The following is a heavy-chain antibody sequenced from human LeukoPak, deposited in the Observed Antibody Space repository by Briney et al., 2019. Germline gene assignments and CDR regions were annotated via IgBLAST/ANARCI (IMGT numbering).Heavy chain of an antibody. J-gene: IGHJ4*02. CDR3: ATAGTSWDYFDY. V-gene: IGHV1-46*01. CDR2: INPSGGST. CDR1: GYTFTSYY. Sequence: ASVKVSCKASGYTFTSYYMHWVRQAPGQGLEWMGIINPSGGSTSYAQKFQGRVTMTRDTSTSTVYMELSSLRSEDTAVYYCATAGTSWDYFDYWGQGTLVTVSS. D-gene: IGHD1-14*01.